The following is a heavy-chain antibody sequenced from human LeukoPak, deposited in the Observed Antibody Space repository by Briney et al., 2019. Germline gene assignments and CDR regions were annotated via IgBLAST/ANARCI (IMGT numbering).Heavy chain of an antibody. CDR2: IYYSGST. CDR1: GGSISSSSYY. Sequence: SETLSLTCTVSGGSISSSSYYWGWIRQPPGKGLEWIGSIYYSGSTYYNPSLKSRVTISVDTSKNQFSLKLSSVTAADTAVYYCAREGPYYGSGKRYFYYYYMDVWGKGTTVTVSS. J-gene: IGHJ6*03. V-gene: IGHV4-39*02. CDR3: AREGPYYGSGKRYFYYYYMDV. D-gene: IGHD3-10*01.